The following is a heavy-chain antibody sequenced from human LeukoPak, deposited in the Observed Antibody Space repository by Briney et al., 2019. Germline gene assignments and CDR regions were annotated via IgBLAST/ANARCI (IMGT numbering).Heavy chain of an antibody. D-gene: IGHD4-17*01. CDR2: IYYIGRT. CDR1: GGPTISSN. Sequence: SETLSLPCPVSGGPTISSNWTWIRQPPGKGLEWIGYIYYIGRTNYNPPLRSRVTISVDTSKNQFSLKLSSVTAPDTAVYYCARHRYGEGAFDIWGQGTMVTVSS. CDR3: ARHRYGEGAFDI. V-gene: IGHV4-59*08. J-gene: IGHJ3*02.